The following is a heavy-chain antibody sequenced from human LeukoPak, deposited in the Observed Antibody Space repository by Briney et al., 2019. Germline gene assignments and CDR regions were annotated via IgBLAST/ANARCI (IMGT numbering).Heavy chain of an antibody. V-gene: IGHV1-46*01. D-gene: IGHD6-6*01. CDR1: GNTFTSYY. CDR2: INPSGGST. Sequence: GASVKVSCKSSGNTFTSYYMRWVRQAPGQGLEWMGVINPSGGSTTYAQKFQGRVTMTRDTSTSTVYMELSSLRSEDTAVYYCARDLPRLRRQLPLPFDYWGQGTLVTVSS. CDR3: ARDLPRLRRQLPLPFDY. J-gene: IGHJ4*02.